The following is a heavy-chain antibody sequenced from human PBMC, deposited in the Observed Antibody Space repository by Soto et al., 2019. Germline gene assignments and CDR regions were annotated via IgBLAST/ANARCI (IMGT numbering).Heavy chain of an antibody. V-gene: IGHV3-23*01. CDR2: ITGSGGGT. CDR3: AKWDTHGIIPPTVGGNDYYNDMDV. Sequence: EVQLLESGGGLVQPGGSLRLSCAASGFMFSNYAMGWVRQSPRRGLEWVSAITGSGGGTYYADSVKGRVTVSRDNSKNTLYLQMQSLRAEHTAIFFCAKWDTHGIIPPTVGGNDYYNDMDVWGQGTRVTVSS. D-gene: IGHD5-18*01. J-gene: IGHJ6*02. CDR1: GFMFSNYA.